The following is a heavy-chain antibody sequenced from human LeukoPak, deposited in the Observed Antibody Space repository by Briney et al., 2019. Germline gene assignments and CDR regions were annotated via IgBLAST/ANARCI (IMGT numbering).Heavy chain of an antibody. CDR2: IYYSGST. D-gene: IGHD2-8*01. J-gene: IGHJ4*02. CDR3: ARGMGLVDY. Sequence: PSETLSLTCTVSGGSISSYCWSWIRQPPGKGLEWIGYIYYSGSTNYNPSLKSRVTISVDTSKNQFSLKLGSVTAADTAVYYCARGMGLVDYWGQGTLVTVSS. CDR1: GGSISSYC. V-gene: IGHV4-59*01.